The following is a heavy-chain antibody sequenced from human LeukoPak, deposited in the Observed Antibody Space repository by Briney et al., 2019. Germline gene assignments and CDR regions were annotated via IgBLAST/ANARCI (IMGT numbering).Heavy chain of an antibody. CDR3: AKVSYYDILTGYSSYYFDY. V-gene: IGHV3-23*01. D-gene: IGHD3-9*01. CDR1: GFTFSSYA. Sequence: GGSLRLSCAASGFTFSSYAMSWVRQAPGKGLEWVSAISGSGGSTYYADSVKGRFTISRDNSKNTLYLQMNGLRAEDTAVYYCAKVSYYDILTGYSSYYFDYWGQGTLVTVSS. CDR2: ISGSGGST. J-gene: IGHJ4*02.